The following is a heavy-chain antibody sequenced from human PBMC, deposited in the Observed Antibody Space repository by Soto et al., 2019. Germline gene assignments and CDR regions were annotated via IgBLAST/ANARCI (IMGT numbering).Heavy chain of an antibody. CDR3: ARSGGYCSSTSCPLGWFDP. CDR1: GGTFSSYA. J-gene: IGHJ5*02. CDR2: ILPIFGTA. V-gene: IGHV1-69*01. Sequence: QVQLVQSGAEVKKPGSSVKVSCKASGGTFSSYAISWVRQAPGQGLEWMGGILPIFGTANYAQKFQGRVTITADESTSTAYMELSSLRSEDTAVYYCARSGGYCSSTSCPLGWFDPWGQGTLVTVSS. D-gene: IGHD2-2*01.